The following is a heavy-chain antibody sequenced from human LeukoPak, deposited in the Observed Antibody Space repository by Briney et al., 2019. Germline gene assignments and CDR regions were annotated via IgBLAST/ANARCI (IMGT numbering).Heavy chain of an antibody. CDR3: TMDPSFDV. D-gene: IGHD2-2*03. CDR2: ISGSTTTT. J-gene: IGHJ3*01. Sequence: PGGSLRLSCTASGFTFSNYNLNWVRQAPGKGLEWVSYISGSTTTTYYADSVKGRFTISRDNAKHSLYLQMTSLTDEDTAVYYCTMDPSFDVWGPGTLVTVSS. V-gene: IGHV3-48*02. CDR1: GFTFSNYN.